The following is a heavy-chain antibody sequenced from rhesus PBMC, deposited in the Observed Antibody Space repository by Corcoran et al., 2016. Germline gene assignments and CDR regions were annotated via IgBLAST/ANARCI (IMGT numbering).Heavy chain of an antibody. V-gene: IGHV4-169*01. CDR3: ARFTVTSFYFDY. CDR1: GGSISSSY. J-gene: IGHJ4*01. D-gene: IGHD4-23*01. Sequence: QLQLQESGPGLVKPSETLSVTCAVAGGSISSSYWRGIRQDPGKGLGWIGYIYGSGSSTNYNPSLKSRVTLSVDTSKNQLSLKLSSVTAADTAVYYCARFTVTSFYFDYWGQGVLVTVSS. CDR2: IYGSGSST.